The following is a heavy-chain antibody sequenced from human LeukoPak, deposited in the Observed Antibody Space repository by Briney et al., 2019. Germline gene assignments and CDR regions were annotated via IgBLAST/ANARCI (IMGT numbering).Heavy chain of an antibody. V-gene: IGHV3-21*01. CDR2: INQGATHI. J-gene: IGHJ6*03. Sequence: GGSLRLSCAASGFTFSTSAMNWVRQAPGKGLEWVSSINQGATHIYYADSVRGRFTISRDNAKNSLYLQMSSLRAEDTAVYYCARGFGAGSGYMDVWGKGTTVTVSS. CDR3: ARGFGAGSGYMDV. D-gene: IGHD3-3*01. CDR1: GFTFSTSA.